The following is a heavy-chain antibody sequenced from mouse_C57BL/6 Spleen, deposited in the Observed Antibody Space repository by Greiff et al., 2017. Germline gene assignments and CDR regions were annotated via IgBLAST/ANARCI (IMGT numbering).Heavy chain of an antibody. CDR1: GYSITSGYY. D-gene: IGHD2-4*01. V-gene: IGHV3-6*01. Sequence: EVQLVESGPGLVKPSQSLSLTCSVTGYSITSGYYWNWIRQFPGNKLEWMGYISYDGSNNYNPSLKNRISITRDTSKNQFCLKLNSVTTEDTATYYCARGYDYHGDWGQGTLVTVSA. J-gene: IGHJ3*01. CDR3: ARGYDYHGD. CDR2: ISYDGSN.